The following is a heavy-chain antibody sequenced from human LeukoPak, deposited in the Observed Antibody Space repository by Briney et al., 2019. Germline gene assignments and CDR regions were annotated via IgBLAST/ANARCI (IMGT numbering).Heavy chain of an antibody. CDR3: ALSRNNWFDP. V-gene: IGHV4-61*08. J-gene: IGHJ5*02. CDR1: GGSISGGGYS. CDR2: IYYSGST. Sequence: SETLSLTCAVSGGSISGGGYSWSWIRQPPGKGLEWIGYIYYSGSTNYNPSLKSRVTISVDTSKNQFSLKLSSVTAADTAVYYCALSRNNWFDPWGQGTLVTVSS.